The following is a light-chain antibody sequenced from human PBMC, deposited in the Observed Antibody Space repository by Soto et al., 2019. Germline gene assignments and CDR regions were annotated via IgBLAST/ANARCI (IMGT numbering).Light chain of an antibody. V-gene: IGLV2-14*01. Sequence: QSALTQPASVSGSPGQSITISCTRTSSDVGGYNYVSWYQQHPGKAPKLMIYDVSNRPSGGSNRFSGSKSGNTASLTISGLQAEDEADYYCSSYTSSSTLVFGGGTKLTVL. CDR1: SSDVGGYNY. J-gene: IGLJ2*01. CDR2: DVS. CDR3: SSYTSSSTLV.